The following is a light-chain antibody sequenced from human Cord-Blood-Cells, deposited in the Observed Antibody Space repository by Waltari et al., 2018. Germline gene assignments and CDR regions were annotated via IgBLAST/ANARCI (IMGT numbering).Light chain of an antibody. CDR2: WGS. Sequence: DIVMTQSPDSLAVSLGERATINCKSSQSVLYSSNNKNYLAWYQQKPGQPPKLLIYWGSTRESGLPDRFSGSGSGTDFTLTISSLQAEYVAVYYCQQYYRTPPWTFGQGTKVEIK. CDR3: QQYYRTPPWT. J-gene: IGKJ1*01. V-gene: IGKV4-1*01. CDR1: QSVLYSSNNKNY.